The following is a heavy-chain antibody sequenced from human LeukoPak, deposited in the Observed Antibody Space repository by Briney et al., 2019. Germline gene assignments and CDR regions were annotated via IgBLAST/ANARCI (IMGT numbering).Heavy chain of an antibody. D-gene: IGHD2-2*01. CDR3: ARACSSTSCLYYYGMDV. J-gene: IGHJ6*02. Sequence: GASVKVSCKASGYTFTSYGISWVRQAPGQGLEWMGWISAYNGNTNYAQKLQGRVTMTTDTSTSTACMELRSLRSDDTAVYYCARACSSTSCLYYYGMDVWGQGTTVTVSS. CDR2: ISAYNGNT. V-gene: IGHV1-18*01. CDR1: GYTFTSYG.